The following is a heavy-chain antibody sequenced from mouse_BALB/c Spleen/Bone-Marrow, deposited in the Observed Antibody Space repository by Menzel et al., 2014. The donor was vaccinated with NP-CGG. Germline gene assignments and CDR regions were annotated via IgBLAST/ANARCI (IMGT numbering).Heavy chain of an antibody. V-gene: IGHV5-17*02. D-gene: IGHD2-4*01. CDR3: ARARSTMITTGAMDY. J-gene: IGHJ4*01. CDR2: ISSGSSTI. Sequence: VQLKESGGGLVQPGGSRKLSCAASGFTFSRSGMHWVRQALEKGLEWVAYISSGSSTIYYADTMKGRFTISRDNPKNTLFLQMTSLRSEDTAMYYCARARSTMITTGAMDYWGQGTSVTVSS. CDR1: GFTFSRSG.